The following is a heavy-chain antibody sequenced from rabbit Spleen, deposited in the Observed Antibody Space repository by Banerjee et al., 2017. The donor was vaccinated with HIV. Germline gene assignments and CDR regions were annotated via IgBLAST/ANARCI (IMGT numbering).Heavy chain of an antibody. CDR1: GFSFSNKYV. V-gene: IGHV1S45*01. CDR3: ARDGDTGGPDLNL. Sequence: QEQLEESGGDLVKPEGSLTLTCTASGFSFSNKYVMCWVRQAPGKGPEWIACIYAGRSGTTYYASWAKGRFTITRTSSTTVTLQMTSLTAADTASYFCARDGDTGGPDLNLWGPGTLVTVS. D-gene: IGHD2-1*01. CDR2: IYAGRSGTT. J-gene: IGHJ4*01.